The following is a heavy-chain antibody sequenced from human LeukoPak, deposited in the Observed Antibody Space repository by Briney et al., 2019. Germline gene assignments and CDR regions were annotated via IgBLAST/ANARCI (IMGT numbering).Heavy chain of an antibody. J-gene: IGHJ4*02. V-gene: IGHV3-21*01. CDR3: ARDVQVATIYPLDY. CDR1: GFTFSSYW. D-gene: IGHD5-12*01. CDR2: ISSSSSYI. Sequence: PGRSLRLSCAASGFTFSSYWMHWVRQAPGKGLEWVSSISSSSSYIYYADSVKGRFTISRDNAKNSLYLQMNSLRAEDTALYYCARDVQVATIYPLDYWGQGTLVTVSS.